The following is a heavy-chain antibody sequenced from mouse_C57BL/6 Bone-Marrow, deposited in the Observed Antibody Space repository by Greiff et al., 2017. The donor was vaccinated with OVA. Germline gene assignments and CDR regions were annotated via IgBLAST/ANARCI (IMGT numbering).Heavy chain of an antibody. CDR1: GFTFTSSW. V-gene: IGHV1-74*01. CDR2: IHPSDSDT. J-gene: IGHJ3*01. CDR3: AMGGPAWFAY. Sequence: QVQLQQPGAELVKPGASVKVSCKASGFTFTSSWMHWVKQRPGQGLEWIGRIHPSDSDTNYNQKFKGKATLTVATSSSTAYMQLSSLTSEDSAVYYCAMGGPAWFAYWGQGTLVTVSA.